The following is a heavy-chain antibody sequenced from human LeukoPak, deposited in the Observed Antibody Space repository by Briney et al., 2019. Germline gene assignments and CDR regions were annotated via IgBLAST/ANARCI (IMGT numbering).Heavy chain of an antibody. CDR2: ISAYNGNT. V-gene: IGHV1-18*01. J-gene: IGHJ1*01. CDR1: GYTFTRYG. CDR3: ARPGDSSGYIKGAEYFQH. Sequence: ASVKVSCKASGYTFTRYGISWVRQAPGQGLEWMGWISAYNGNTNYAQKLQGRVTMTTDTSTSTAYMELRSLRSDDTAVYYCARPGDSSGYIKGAEYFQHWGQGTLVTVSS. D-gene: IGHD3-22*01.